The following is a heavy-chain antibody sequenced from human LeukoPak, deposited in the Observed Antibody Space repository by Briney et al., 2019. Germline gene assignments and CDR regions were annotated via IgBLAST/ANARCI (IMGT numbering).Heavy chain of an antibody. CDR3: ARRRDGYNFGSFYFDY. J-gene: IGHJ4*02. CDR1: GYSISDGNY. CDR2: IFHTGST. D-gene: IGHD5-24*01. Sequence: TPSETLSLTCTVSGYSISDGNYWGWIRQPPGKGLEWIGSIFHTGSTYDNPSLKSRVTTSVDTSKNQFSLSLNSVTAADTAVYYCARRRDGYNFGSFYFDYWGQGILVTVSS. V-gene: IGHV4-38-2*02.